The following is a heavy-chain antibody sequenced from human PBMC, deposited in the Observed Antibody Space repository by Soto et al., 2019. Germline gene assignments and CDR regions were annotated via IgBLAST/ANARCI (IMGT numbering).Heavy chain of an antibody. Sequence: EVQLVESGGGLVQPGGSLRLSCAASGFTFSSYLMHWVRQAPGKGLVCVSRINGDGSIINYADSVKGRFTISRDNAKNTLYLQMNSLRADDTGVYYCASGFGGHSGGWFDPWGQGTLVTVSS. D-gene: IGHD3-10*01. CDR3: ASGFGGHSGGWFDP. V-gene: IGHV3-74*01. CDR2: INGDGSII. CDR1: GFTFSSYL. J-gene: IGHJ5*02.